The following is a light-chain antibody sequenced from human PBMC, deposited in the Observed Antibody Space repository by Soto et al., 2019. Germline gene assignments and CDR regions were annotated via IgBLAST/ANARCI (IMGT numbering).Light chain of an antibody. CDR1: QSVSSY. CDR3: QQCYNWPPLT. CDR2: DAS. V-gene: IGKV3-11*01. Sequence: IVFTQSPATLSLSPGERATLSCMASQSVSSYLAWYQQKPGQAPRLLIHDASNRATGIPARFSGSGSGTDFTLTISSLEPEDSAVYYCQQCYNWPPLTFGGGTKVDIK. J-gene: IGKJ4*01.